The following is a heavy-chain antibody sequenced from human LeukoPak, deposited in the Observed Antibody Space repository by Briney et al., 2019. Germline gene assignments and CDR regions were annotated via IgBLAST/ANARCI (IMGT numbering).Heavy chain of an antibody. CDR2: FSYSGST. CDR1: GDSISSSSFY. CDR3: ATAAAISAAVY. J-gene: IGHJ4*02. D-gene: IGHD6-13*01. Sequence: SETLSLTCTVSGDSISSSSFYWGWIRQPPGKGLEWIGSFSYSGSTYYNPSLKSRVTISVDTSKNHFSLKLSSVTAADTAVYYRATAAAISAAVYWGQGTLVTVSS. V-gene: IGHV4-39*02.